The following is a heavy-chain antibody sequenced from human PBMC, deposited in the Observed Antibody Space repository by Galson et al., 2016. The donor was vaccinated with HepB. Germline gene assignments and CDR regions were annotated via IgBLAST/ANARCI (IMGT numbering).Heavy chain of an antibody. CDR1: GFTFRDYY. V-gene: IGHV3-11*01. J-gene: IGHJ4*02. CDR3: PRQGSGSYRFDY. D-gene: IGHD1-26*01. CDR2: ISSSANNL. Sequence: SLRLSCAASGFTFRDYYMSWIRQAPGKGLEWVSYISSSANNLKYADSVEGRFTVSRNNADNSLYPQMDNLQADDTAVYYCPRQGSGSYRFDYWGQGTLVTVSS.